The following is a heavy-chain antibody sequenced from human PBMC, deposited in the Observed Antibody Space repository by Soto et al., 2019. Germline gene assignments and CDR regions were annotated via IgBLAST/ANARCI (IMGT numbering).Heavy chain of an antibody. J-gene: IGHJ4*02. CDR1: GFTFSSYW. D-gene: IGHD2-15*01. CDR3: VRTSLVVAAATREDY. CDR2: INSDGSST. V-gene: IGHV3-74*01. Sequence: EVQLVESGGGLVQPGGSLRLSCAASGFTFSSYWMHWVRQAPGKGLVWVSRINSDGSSTSYADSVKGRFTNSRANAKNTLYLQRNSLRAEDTAVYYCVRTSLVVAAATREDYWRQGTLVTVSS.